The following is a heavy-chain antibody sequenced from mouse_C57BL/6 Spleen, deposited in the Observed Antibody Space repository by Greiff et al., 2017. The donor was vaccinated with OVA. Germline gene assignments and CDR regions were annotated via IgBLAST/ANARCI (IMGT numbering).Heavy chain of an antibody. CDR1: GFTFSDYG. Sequence: EVHLVESGGGLVKPGGSLKLSCAASGFTFSDYGMHWVRQAPEKGLEWVAYISSGSSTIYYADTVKGRFTISRDNAKNTLFLQMTSLRSEDTAMYYCARLTGTLWYFDVWGTGTTVTVSS. CDR3: ARLTGTLWYFDV. J-gene: IGHJ1*03. D-gene: IGHD4-1*01. V-gene: IGHV5-17*01. CDR2: ISSGSSTI.